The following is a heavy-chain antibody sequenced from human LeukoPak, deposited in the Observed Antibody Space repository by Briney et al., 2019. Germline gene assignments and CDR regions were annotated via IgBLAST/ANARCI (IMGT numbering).Heavy chain of an antibody. Sequence: PSETLSLTCTVSGGSISSASYYWGWIRQPPGKGLEWIGTISSSGNTYSNPSLKSRVTSSLDTSKNQFSLRLTSVTAADTAVYYCARDYVVDSTLVAFFDYWGQGVLVTVSS. D-gene: IGHD2-8*02. V-gene: IGHV4-39*07. CDR1: GGSISSASYY. CDR3: ARDYVVDSTLVAFFDY. J-gene: IGHJ4*02. CDR2: ISSSGNT.